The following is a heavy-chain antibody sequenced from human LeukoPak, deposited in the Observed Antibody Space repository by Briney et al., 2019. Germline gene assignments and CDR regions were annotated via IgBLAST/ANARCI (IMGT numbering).Heavy chain of an antibody. D-gene: IGHD3-10*01. V-gene: IGHV1-69*01. J-gene: IGHJ4*02. CDR3: ARDRGSYGSGSYPLDY. CDR1: GGTFSSYA. CDR2: IIPIFGTA. Sequence: SVKVSCRASGGTFSSYAISWVRQAPGQGLEWMGGIIPIFGTANYAQKFQGRVTITADESTSTAYMELSSLRSEDTAVYYCARDRGSYGSGSYPLDYWGQGTPVTVSS.